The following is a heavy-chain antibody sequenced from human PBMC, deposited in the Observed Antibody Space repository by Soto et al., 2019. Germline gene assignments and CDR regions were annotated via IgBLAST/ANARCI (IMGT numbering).Heavy chain of an antibody. D-gene: IGHD3-22*01. CDR3: ARVYRHKYYYDSILSLDYFDY. V-gene: IGHV4-31*03. Sequence: SETLSLTCTVSGGSISSGGYYWSWIRQHPGKGLEWIGYIYYSGSTYYNPSLKSRVTISVDTSKNQLSLKLSSVTAADTAVYYCARVYRHKYYYDSILSLDYFDYWGQGTLVTVSS. CDR1: GGSISSGGYY. J-gene: IGHJ4*02. CDR2: IYYSGST.